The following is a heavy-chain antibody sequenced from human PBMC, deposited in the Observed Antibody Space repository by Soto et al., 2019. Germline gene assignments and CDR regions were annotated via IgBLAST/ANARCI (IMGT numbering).Heavy chain of an antibody. Sequence: QVQLVQSGAEVKKPGASVKVSCKASGYTFTSYGISWVRQAPGQGLEWMGWISAYNGNTNYAQKLHGRVTMTTDTSTSTAYMELRSLRSDDTAVYYCAREYHYYGSGSYPFDYWGQGILVTVSS. J-gene: IGHJ4*02. D-gene: IGHD3-10*01. CDR2: ISAYNGNT. V-gene: IGHV1-18*01. CDR3: AREYHYYGSGSYPFDY. CDR1: GYTFTSYG.